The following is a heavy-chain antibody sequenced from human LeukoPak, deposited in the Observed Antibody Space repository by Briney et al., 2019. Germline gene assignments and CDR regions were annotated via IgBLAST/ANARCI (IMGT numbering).Heavy chain of an antibody. J-gene: IGHJ6*02. V-gene: IGHV1-46*01. Sequence: ASVKVSCKASGYTFTSYYMHWVRQAPGQGLEWMGIINRSGGSTSYAQKFQGRVTMTRDTSTSTVYMELSSLRSEDTAVYYCARDLIVVVISQLGYYGMDVWGQGTTVTVSS. CDR2: INRSGGST. CDR3: ARDLIVVVISQLGYYGMDV. D-gene: IGHD3-22*01. CDR1: GYTFTSYY.